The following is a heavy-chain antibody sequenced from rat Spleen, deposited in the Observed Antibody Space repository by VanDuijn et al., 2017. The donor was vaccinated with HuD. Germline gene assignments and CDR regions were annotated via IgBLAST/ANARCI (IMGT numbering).Heavy chain of an antibody. J-gene: IGHJ2*01. CDR3: ARSRYNNYYFDY. D-gene: IGHD1-10*01. CDR2: LNSAGST. Sequence: EVQLQESGPGLVKPSQSLSLTCSVTGHSITNGYRWNWIRKFPGNKLEWMGHLNSAGSTYYNPSLKSRISIARDTSKNQFFLQVNSVTTEDTATYYCARSRYNNYYFDYWGQGVMVAVSS. V-gene: IGHV3-3*01. CDR1: GHSITNGYR.